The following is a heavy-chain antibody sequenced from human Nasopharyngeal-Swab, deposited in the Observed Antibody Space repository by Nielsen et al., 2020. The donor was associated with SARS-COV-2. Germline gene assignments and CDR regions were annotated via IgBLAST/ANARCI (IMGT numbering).Heavy chain of an antibody. D-gene: IGHD4-11*01. CDR2: ISWNSGSI. CDR1: GFTFDDYA. CDR3: AKDWAVTYNWFDP. Sequence: SLKISCAASGFTFDDYAMHWVRQAPGKGLEWVSGISWNSGSIGYADSVKGRFTTSRDNAKNSLYLQMNSLRAEDTALYYCAKDWAVTYNWFDPWGQGTLVTVSS. J-gene: IGHJ5*02. V-gene: IGHV3-9*01.